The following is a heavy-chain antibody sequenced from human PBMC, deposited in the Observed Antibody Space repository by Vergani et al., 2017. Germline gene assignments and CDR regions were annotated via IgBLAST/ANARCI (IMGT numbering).Heavy chain of an antibody. CDR2: IYTSGCT. CDR1: GGSISSYY. D-gene: IGHD3-22*01. Sequence: QVQLQESGPGLVKPSETLSLTCTVSGGSISSYYWSWIRQPAGKGLEWIGRIYTSGCTNYNPSLKSRVTMSVNTSKNQFSLELSSVTAADTAVYYCARVVGYYYDSSGYYQYYFDYWGQGTLVTVSS. V-gene: IGHV4-4*07. J-gene: IGHJ4*02. CDR3: ARVVGYYYDSSGYYQYYFDY.